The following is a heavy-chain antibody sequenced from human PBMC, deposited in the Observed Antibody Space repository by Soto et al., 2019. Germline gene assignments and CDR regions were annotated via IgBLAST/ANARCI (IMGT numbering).Heavy chain of an antibody. D-gene: IGHD3-10*01. J-gene: IGHJ3*01. CDR1: GDSVSSDITS. CDR3: ARGKALDV. V-gene: IGHV6-1*01. Sequence: QGQLQQSGPGLVKPSQTLSLTCAISGDSVSSDITSWNWIRQSPSRGLEWLGRTSYWSKWFHDYAASVKSRITMNPDTSKNQSSRELNSMTPEDTAMYYCARGKALDVWGQGTVVTVSS. CDR2: TSYWSKWFH.